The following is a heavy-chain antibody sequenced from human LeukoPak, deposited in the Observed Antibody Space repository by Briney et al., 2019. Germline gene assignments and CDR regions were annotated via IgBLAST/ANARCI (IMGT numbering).Heavy chain of an antibody. CDR1: GDSISSYY. CDR2: VSNIETT. J-gene: IGHJ4*02. D-gene: IGHD3-22*01. V-gene: IGHV4-59*01. Sequence: SETLSLTCTVSGDSISSYYWSWLRRPPGKRLEWIGYVSNIETTNYNPSLKSRVTISVDTSKNQFSLRLNSVTAADTAVYYCARPPHYYDTSGYSVWGQGTLVTVSS. CDR3: ARPPHYYDTSGYSV.